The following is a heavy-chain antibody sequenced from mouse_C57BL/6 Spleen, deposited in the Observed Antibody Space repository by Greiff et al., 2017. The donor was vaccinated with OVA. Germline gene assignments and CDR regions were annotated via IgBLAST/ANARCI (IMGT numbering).Heavy chain of an antibody. CDR2: INYDGSST. Sequence: EVMLVESEGGLVQPGSSMKLSCTASGFTFSDYYMAWVRQVPEKGLEWVANINYDGSSTYYLDSLKSRFIISRDNAKNILYLQMSSLKSEDTATYYCARHGYYFDYWGQGTTLTVSS. CDR1: GFTFSDYY. J-gene: IGHJ2*01. D-gene: IGHD1-1*01. V-gene: IGHV5-16*01. CDR3: ARHGYYFDY.